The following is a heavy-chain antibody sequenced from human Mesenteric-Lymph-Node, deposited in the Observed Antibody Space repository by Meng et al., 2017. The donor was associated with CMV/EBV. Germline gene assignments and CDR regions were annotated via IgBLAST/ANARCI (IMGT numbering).Heavy chain of an antibody. J-gene: IGHJ4*02. D-gene: IGHD3-16*02. V-gene: IGHV4-39*01. Sequence: SETLSLTCTVSGGSVSSGSYYWTWIRQPPGKGLEWIGTIYYSGTTYYNPSLKSRVTISTDTSKNQFSLRLTSVAAADTAVYFCARVGGVIPPDNWGQGTLVTVSS. CDR3: ARVGGVIPPDN. CDR2: IYYSGTT. CDR1: GGSVSSGSYY.